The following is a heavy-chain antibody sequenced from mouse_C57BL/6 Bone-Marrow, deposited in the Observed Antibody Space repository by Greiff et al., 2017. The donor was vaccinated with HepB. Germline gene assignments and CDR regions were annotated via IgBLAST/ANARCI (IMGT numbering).Heavy chain of an antibody. CDR3: AREGLWYYAMDY. V-gene: IGHV1-55*01. Sequence: VQLQQPGAELVKPGASVKMSCKASGYTFTSYWITWVKQRPGQGLEWIGDIYPGSGSTNYNEKFKSKATLTVDTSSSTAYMQLSSLTSEDSAFYYCAREGLWYYAMDYWGQGTSVTVSS. CDR2: IYPGSGST. J-gene: IGHJ4*01. CDR1: GYTFTSYW. D-gene: IGHD6-5*01.